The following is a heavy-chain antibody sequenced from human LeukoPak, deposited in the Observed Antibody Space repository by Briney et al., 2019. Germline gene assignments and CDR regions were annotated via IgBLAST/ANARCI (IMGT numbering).Heavy chain of an antibody. CDR3: ARSLGSSYGYPRLDY. V-gene: IGHV5-51*01. J-gene: IGHJ4*02. D-gene: IGHD3-16*01. Sequence: GESLKISCKASGYSFTTYWIGWVRQMPGKGLEWMGIIYPADSAAKYSPSFQGQVTISVDKSIGTAYLHFSSLKSSDTAIYYCARSLGSSYGYPRLDYWGQGTLVTVSS. CDR1: GYSFTTYW. CDR2: IYPADSAA.